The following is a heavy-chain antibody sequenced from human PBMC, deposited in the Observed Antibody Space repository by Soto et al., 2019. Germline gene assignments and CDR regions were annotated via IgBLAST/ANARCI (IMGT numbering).Heavy chain of an antibody. CDR1: GVTFSSYT. J-gene: IGHJ5*02. CDR2: IIPIRGIA. D-gene: IGHD2-15*01. Sequence: QVQLVQSGAEVKKPGSSVKVSCKASGVTFSSYTISWVRQAPGQGLEWMGRIIPIRGIANYAQKFQGRVTITADKSTSTAYLELSSLISEDTALYYCAAGQKVAGTRSWFDPGGQGTLV. CDR3: AAGQKVAGTRSWFDP. V-gene: IGHV1-69*02.